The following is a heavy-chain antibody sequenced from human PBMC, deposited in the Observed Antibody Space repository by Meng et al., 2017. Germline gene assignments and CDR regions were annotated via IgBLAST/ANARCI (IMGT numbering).Heavy chain of an antibody. V-gene: IGHV1-69*01. Sequence: VTLVQSGAEVKKPGFSVKVSCKASGGTFSSYAISWVRQAPGQGLEWMGGIIPIFGTANYAQKFQGRVTITADESTSTAYMELSSLRSEDTAVYYCARDYGDYAWIAKRWFDPWGQGTLVTVSS. CDR3: ARDYGDYAWIAKRWFDP. CDR2: IIPIFGTA. CDR1: GGTFSSYA. D-gene: IGHD4-17*01. J-gene: IGHJ5*02.